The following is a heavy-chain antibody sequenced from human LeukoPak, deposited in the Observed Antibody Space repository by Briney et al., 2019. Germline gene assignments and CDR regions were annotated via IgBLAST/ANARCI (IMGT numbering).Heavy chain of an antibody. CDR1: GFTFDDYA. CDR3: AKDSKVASSSLYYFDY. CDR2: ISWNSGSI. Sequence: QPGRSLRLSCAASGFTFDDYAMHWVRQAPGKGLEWVSGISWNSGSIGYADSVKGRFTISRDNAKNSLYLQMSSLRAEDTALYYCAKDSKVASSSLYYFDYWGQGTLVTVSS. D-gene: IGHD6-13*01. J-gene: IGHJ4*02. V-gene: IGHV3-9*01.